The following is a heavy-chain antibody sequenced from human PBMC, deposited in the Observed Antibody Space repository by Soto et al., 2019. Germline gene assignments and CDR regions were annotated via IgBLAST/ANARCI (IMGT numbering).Heavy chain of an antibody. CDR2: IDPSDSYT. Sequence: PGESLKISCKGSGYSFTSYWISWVLQMPGKGLEWMGRIDPSDSYTNYSPSFQGHVTISADKSISTAYLQWSSLKASDTAMYYCARQPTVTTHYYYGMDVWGQGTTVTVSS. CDR3: ARQPTVTTHYYYGMDV. D-gene: IGHD4-4*01. CDR1: GYSFTSYW. V-gene: IGHV5-10-1*01. J-gene: IGHJ6*02.